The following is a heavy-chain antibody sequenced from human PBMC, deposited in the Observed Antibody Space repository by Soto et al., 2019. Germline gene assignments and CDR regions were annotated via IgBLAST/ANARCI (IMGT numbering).Heavy chain of an antibody. Sequence: EVLLVESGVGLGQPGGSLRLSCAASGFTFSSYWMHWVRQAPGKGLVWVSRITSDGSSTDSAASVKGRFTISRDIAKNTLSLQMNSLRAEDTAVYYCARDSGSYADYWGQGTLVTVSS. J-gene: IGHJ4*02. V-gene: IGHV3-74*01. CDR2: ITSDGSST. CDR1: GFTFSSYW. CDR3: ARDSGSYADY. D-gene: IGHD1-26*01.